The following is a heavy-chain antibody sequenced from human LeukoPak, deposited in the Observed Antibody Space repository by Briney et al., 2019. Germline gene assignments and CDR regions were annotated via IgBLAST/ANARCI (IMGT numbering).Heavy chain of an antibody. Sequence: GGSLRLSCAASGFTVSTNYMSWVRQAPGKGLECVSVIDSDGRTYYANSVKGRFTISRDISKNTLYLQMNSLRTEDTAVYYCAKDVAYTFDYWGQGTLVTVSS. V-gene: IGHV3-53*05. J-gene: IGHJ4*02. D-gene: IGHD3-16*01. CDR3: AKDVAYTFDY. CDR2: IDSDGRT. CDR1: GFTVSTNY.